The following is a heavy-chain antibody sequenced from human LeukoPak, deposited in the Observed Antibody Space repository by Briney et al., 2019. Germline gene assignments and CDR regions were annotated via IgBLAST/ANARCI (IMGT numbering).Heavy chain of an antibody. Sequence: GGSLRLSCTASGFTFSGSNMKWVRQAPGKGLEWVSSITSSSTYTYYADSVKGRFTISRDNAKNSLSLQMNSLSAEDTAVYYCVRGSPYYYDSSGFYYFDNWGQGTLVTVAS. CDR3: VRGSPYYYDSSGFYYFDN. CDR2: ITSSSTYT. D-gene: IGHD3-22*01. V-gene: IGHV3-21*01. CDR1: GFTFSGSN. J-gene: IGHJ4*02.